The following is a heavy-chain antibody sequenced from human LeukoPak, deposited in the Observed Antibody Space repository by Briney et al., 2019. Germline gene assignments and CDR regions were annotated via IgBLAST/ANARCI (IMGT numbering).Heavy chain of an antibody. J-gene: IGHJ4*02. V-gene: IGHV4-59*08. CDR2: IYYSGST. D-gene: IGHD1-26*01. CDR1: GGSISSYY. Sequence: SETLSLTCTVSGGSISSYYWSWIRQPPGKGLECIGYIYYSGSTNYNPSLKSRVTISVDTSKNQFSLKLTSVTAADTAVYYCARLGGSYGRVFDYWGQGTLVTVSS. CDR3: ARLGGSYGRVFDY.